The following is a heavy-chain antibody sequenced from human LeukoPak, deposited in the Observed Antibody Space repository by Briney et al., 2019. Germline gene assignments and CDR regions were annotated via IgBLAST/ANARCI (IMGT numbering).Heavy chain of an antibody. Sequence: ASVKVSCKASGYTFTDYYLHWVRQAPGQGLEWMGWINPNSGDTDYAQKFQGRVTMTRDTSISTAYMELSRLRYDDTAVYYCARDMDTGPDLFDYWGQGTLVTVSS. J-gene: IGHJ4*02. CDR2: INPNSGDT. CDR3: ARDMDTGPDLFDY. D-gene: IGHD5-18*01. V-gene: IGHV1-2*02. CDR1: GYTFTDYY.